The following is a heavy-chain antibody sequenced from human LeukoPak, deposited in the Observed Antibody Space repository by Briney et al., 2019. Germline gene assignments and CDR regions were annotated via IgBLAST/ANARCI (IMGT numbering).Heavy chain of an antibody. Sequence: ASVKVSCKASGYTFTDYYLHWVRQAPGQGLEWMGWINPNSGDTDYAQKFQGRVTMTRDTSISTAYMELSRLRYDDTAVYYCARDMDTGPDLFDYWGQGTLVTVSS. J-gene: IGHJ4*02. CDR2: INPNSGDT. CDR3: ARDMDTGPDLFDY. D-gene: IGHD5-18*01. V-gene: IGHV1-2*02. CDR1: GYTFTDYY.